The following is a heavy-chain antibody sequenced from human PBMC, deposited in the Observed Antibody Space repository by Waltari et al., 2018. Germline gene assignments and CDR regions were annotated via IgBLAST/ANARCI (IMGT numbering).Heavy chain of an antibody. Sequence: EVQLVETGGGLIQPGGSRRRSCAASGFTVRNKYMSWVRQAPGKGLEWVSGIYSDDSTHYPDSVKGRFTISRDNSKNTLYLQMNSLRADDTAVYYCARESEVSGWYVSWGQGTLVTVSS. D-gene: IGHD6-19*01. J-gene: IGHJ4*02. CDR3: ARESEVSGWYVS. CDR2: IYSDDST. V-gene: IGHV3-53*02. CDR1: GFTVRNKY.